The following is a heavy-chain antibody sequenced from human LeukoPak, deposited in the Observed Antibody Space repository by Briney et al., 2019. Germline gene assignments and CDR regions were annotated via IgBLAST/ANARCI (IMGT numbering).Heavy chain of an antibody. V-gene: IGHV3-53*05. D-gene: IGHD6-13*01. J-gene: IGHJ4*02. Sequence: HPGGSLRLSCAASGFTVSSNYMSWVRQAPGKGLEWVSVIYSGGSTYYADSVKGRFTISRDNSKNTLYLQMNSLRAEDTAVYYCAKVRQQLAPIDYWGQGTLVTVSS. CDR3: AKVRQQLAPIDY. CDR2: IYSGGST. CDR1: GFTVSSNY.